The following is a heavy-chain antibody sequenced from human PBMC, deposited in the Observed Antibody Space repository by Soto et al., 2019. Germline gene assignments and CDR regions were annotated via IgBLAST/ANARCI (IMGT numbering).Heavy chain of an antibody. J-gene: IGHJ4*02. CDR2: INPITGGT. D-gene: IGHD3-22*01. CDR1: GYTFTSYY. Sequence: SVKVSCKASGYTFTSYYIHWVRQAPGQGLEWMGWINPITGGTNYAPKFQGRVTMTRDTSITTAYMELSRLRSDDTAVYYCARNYYDSSERDYLDYWGQGTQVTVYS. V-gene: IGHV1-2*02. CDR3: ARNYYDSSERDYLDY.